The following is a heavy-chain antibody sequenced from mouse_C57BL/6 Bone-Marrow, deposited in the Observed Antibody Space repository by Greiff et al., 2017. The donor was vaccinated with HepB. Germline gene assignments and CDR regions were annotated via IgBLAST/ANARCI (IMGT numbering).Heavy chain of an antibody. CDR3: ARYSNYEDYAMDY. V-gene: IGHV1-61*01. D-gene: IGHD2-5*01. CDR2: IYPSDSET. Sequence: QVQLQQPGAELVRPGSSVKLSCKASGYTFTSYWMDWVQQRPGQGLEWIGNIYPSDSETHYNQKFKDKATLTVDKSSSTAYMQLSSLTSEESAVYYCARYSNYEDYAMDYWGQGTSVTVSS. J-gene: IGHJ4*01. CDR1: GYTFTSYW.